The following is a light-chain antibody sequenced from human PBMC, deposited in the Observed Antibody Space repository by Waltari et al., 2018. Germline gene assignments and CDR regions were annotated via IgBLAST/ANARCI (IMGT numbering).Light chain of an antibody. CDR3: GTWDSSLSAGQV. Sequence: QSVLTQPPSVSAAPGQKVTISCSGSSSNIGNNYVSWYQQLPGTTPKLLIYENDKRPSGIPGRFSGSKSGTSATLGITGLQTGDEADYYCGTWDSSLSAGQVFGGGTKLTVL. CDR2: END. V-gene: IGLV1-51*02. CDR1: SSNIGNNY. J-gene: IGLJ2*01.